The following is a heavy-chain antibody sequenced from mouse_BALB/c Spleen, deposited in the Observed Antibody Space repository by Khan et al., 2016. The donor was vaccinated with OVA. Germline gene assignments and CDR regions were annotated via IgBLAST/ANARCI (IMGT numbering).Heavy chain of an antibody. CDR3: AREWGGWFAD. V-gene: IGHV1-77*01. Sequence: VQRVESGAELARPGASVKLSCKASGYTFTDYNINWVKQRTGQGLEWIGEVYPGSNNTYYNEKFKGKATLTADQSSSTAYMQLRSLTSEDSAGYVWAREWGGWFADWGEGTRVTGSA. J-gene: IGHJ3*01. CDR2: VYPGSNNT. CDR1: GYTFTDYN.